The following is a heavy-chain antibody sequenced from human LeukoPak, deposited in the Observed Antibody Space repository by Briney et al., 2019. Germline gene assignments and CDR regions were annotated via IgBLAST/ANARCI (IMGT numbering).Heavy chain of an antibody. CDR1: GFTFSSYA. CDR2: IRGSGGRT. V-gene: IGHV3-23*01. J-gene: IGHJ4*02. CDR3: AKDLKRYCSSTSCYPFDY. Sequence: PGGPLRLSCAASGFTFSSYAMSWVRQAPGKGLEWVSAIRGSGGRTYYADSVKGLFTISRDNAKNTLYLKMNSLKAEDTAVYYCAKDLKRYCSSTSCYPFDYWGQGTLVTVSS. D-gene: IGHD2-2*01.